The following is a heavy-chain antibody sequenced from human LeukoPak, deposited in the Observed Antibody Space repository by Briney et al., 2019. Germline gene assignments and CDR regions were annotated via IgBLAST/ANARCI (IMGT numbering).Heavy chain of an antibody. D-gene: IGHD3-3*01. Sequence: GGSLRLSCAASGFTFSSYAMSWVRQAPGKGLEWVSAISGSGGSTYYADSVKGRFTISRDNSKNTLYLQMNSLRAEDTAVYYCAKTKYDFWSGYPAPDFDYWGQGTLVTVSS. CDR2: ISGSGGST. J-gene: IGHJ4*02. CDR1: GFTFSSYA. V-gene: IGHV3-23*01. CDR3: AKTKYDFWSGYPAPDFDY.